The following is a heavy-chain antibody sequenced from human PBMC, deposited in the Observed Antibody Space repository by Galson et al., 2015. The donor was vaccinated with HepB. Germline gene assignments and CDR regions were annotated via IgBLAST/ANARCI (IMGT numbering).Heavy chain of an antibody. D-gene: IGHD3-22*01. Sequence: SLRLSCAASGFTFSSHVMHWVRQAPGKGLEYVSSINSNGGSTFYADSVKGRFTISRDNSENTLFLQMRSLRPEDTAVYHCVILPGDYYDSSGSPFDPWGQGTLVTVSS. J-gene: IGHJ5*02. CDR1: GFTFSSHV. CDR2: INSNGGST. V-gene: IGHV3-64D*06. CDR3: VILPGDYYDSSGSPFDP.